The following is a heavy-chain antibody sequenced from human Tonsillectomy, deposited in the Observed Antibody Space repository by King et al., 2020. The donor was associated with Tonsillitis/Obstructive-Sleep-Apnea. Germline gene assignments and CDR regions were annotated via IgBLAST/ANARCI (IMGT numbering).Heavy chain of an antibody. Sequence: VQLVESGGGLVQPGGSLRLSCAASGFTFSSYDMHWVRQATGKGLEWVSAIGTAGDTYYPGSVKGRFTFSRENAKNSLYLQMNSLRAGDTAVYYCARVKGRSIAARPRYYYYYMDVWGKGTTVTVSS. J-gene: IGHJ6*03. D-gene: IGHD6-6*01. V-gene: IGHV3-13*04. CDR1: GFTFSSYD. CDR2: IGTAGDT. CDR3: ARVKGRSIAARPRYYYYYMDV.